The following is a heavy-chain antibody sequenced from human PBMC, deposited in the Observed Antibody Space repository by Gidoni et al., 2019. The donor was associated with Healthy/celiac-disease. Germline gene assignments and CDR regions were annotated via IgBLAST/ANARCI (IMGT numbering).Heavy chain of an antibody. CDR3: TRASLLWFGAFDY. D-gene: IGHD3-10*01. CDR2: IRSKAYGGTT. J-gene: IGHJ4*02. CDR1: GFTFADYA. Sequence: EVQLVESGGGLVKPGRSLRLSCPASGFTFADYAMSWFRQAPGQGLEWVGFIRSKAYGGTTEYAASVKGRFTISRDDSKRIAYLQMNSRKTEDTAVYYCTRASLLWFGAFDYWGQGTLVTVSS. V-gene: IGHV3-49*05.